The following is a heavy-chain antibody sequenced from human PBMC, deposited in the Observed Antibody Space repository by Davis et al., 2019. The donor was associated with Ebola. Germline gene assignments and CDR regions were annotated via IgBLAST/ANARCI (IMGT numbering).Heavy chain of an antibody. CDR2: ISSSSSYI. V-gene: IGHV3-21*05. CDR1: GFTFSSYS. CDR3: ARDWRLVLVY. Sequence: GGSLRLSCAASGFTFSSYSMNWVRQAPGKGLEWVSYISSSSSYIYYADSVKGRFTISRDNAKNSLYLQMNSLRAEDTAVYYCARDWRLVLVYWGQGTLVTVSS. J-gene: IGHJ4*02. D-gene: IGHD6-19*01.